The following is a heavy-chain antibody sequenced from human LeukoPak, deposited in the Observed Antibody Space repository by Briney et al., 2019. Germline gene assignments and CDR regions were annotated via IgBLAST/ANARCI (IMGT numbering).Heavy chain of an antibody. CDR2: ISSSSSTI. V-gene: IGHV3-48*02. Sequence: GGSLRLSCAASGFTFSSYSMNWVRQAPGKGLEWVSYISSSSSTIYYADSVEGRFTISRDNAKNSLYLQMNSLRDEDTAVYYCARNGGCSSTSCYSEGLFDYWGQGTLVTVAS. CDR3: ARNGGCSSTSCYSEGLFDY. CDR1: GFTFSSYS. J-gene: IGHJ4*02. D-gene: IGHD2-2*01.